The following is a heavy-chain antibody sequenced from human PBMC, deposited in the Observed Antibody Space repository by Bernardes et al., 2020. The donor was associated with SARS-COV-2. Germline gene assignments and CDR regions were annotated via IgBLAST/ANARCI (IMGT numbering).Heavy chain of an antibody. D-gene: IGHD3-22*01. CDR2: IIHSGST. CDR1: GGSFSGYY. Sequence: SEALSLTCAVYGGSFSGYYWSWIRRPPGKGLEWIGEIIHSGSTNYNPSLKSRVTMSLDTSKNQFSLRLSSVTAADTAVYYCASRSNYYDTSGSRGDFQHWCQGTLVTVSS. J-gene: IGHJ1*01. CDR3: ASRSNYYDTSGSRGDFQH. V-gene: IGHV4-34*12.